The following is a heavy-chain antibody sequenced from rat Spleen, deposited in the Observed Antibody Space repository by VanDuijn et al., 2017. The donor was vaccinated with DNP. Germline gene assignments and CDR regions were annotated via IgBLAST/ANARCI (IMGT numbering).Heavy chain of an antibody. J-gene: IGHJ3*01. V-gene: IGHV5-31*01. CDR2: IANTGDNT. Sequence: EVQLVESGGGPVQPGRSLKLSCVASGFIFSNYWMTWIRQAPGKGLEWVASIANTGDNTYYSDSVKGRFSISRDNAKSTLYLQVNSLRSEDTATYYCATSDSYGFAYWGQGTLVTVSS. D-gene: IGHD1-2*01. CDR3: ATSDSYGFAY. CDR1: GFIFSNYW.